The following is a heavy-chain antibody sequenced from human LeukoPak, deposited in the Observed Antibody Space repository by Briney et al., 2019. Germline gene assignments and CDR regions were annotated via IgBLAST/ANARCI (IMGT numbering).Heavy chain of an antibody. CDR1: GFTLSKHW. CDR3: GREWAVDF. CDR2: IKQDGSEK. Sequence: GGSLRLSCAASGFTLSKHWMTWIRQAPGKGLECVAIIKQDGSEKYYVNSVKGRFTISRDNAKNSLYLQMNSLRVEDTAVYYCGREWAVDFWGQGTLVTVSS. J-gene: IGHJ4*02. V-gene: IGHV3-7*01.